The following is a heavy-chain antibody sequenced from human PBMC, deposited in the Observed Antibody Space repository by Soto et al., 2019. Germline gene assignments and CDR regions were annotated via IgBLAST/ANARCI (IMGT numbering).Heavy chain of an antibody. CDR2: ISGNGDSA. CDR3: GKERRGGGWSVFNF. D-gene: IGHD6-19*01. CDR1: GFTFRDYA. Sequence: VQLLESGGGLVQPGGSLRLSCAASGFTFRDYAMNWVRLSPGKGLEWVSDISGNGDSARYADSVKGRFTISRDKSKNTRYLQMNSLRVDDTAVYYSGKERRGGGWSVFNFWCQGTLVSVSS. J-gene: IGHJ4*02. V-gene: IGHV3-23*01.